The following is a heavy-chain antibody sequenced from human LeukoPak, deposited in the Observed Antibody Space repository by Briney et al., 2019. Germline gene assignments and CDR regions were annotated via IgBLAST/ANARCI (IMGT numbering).Heavy chain of an antibody. D-gene: IGHD1-7*01. Sequence: ASVKVSCKASGGTFSSYAISWVRQAPGQGLEWMGRIIPIFGTANYAQKFQGRVTITTDESTSTAYMELSSLRSEDTAVYYCATLELRYYYYMDVWGKGTTVTVSS. V-gene: IGHV1-69*05. J-gene: IGHJ6*03. CDR3: ATLELRYYYYMDV. CDR2: IIPIFGTA. CDR1: GGTFSSYA.